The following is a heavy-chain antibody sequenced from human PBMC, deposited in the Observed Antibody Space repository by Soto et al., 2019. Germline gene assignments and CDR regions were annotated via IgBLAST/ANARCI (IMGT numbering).Heavy chain of an antibody. D-gene: IGHD3-16*02. CDR2: IIPILGIA. V-gene: IGHV1-69*02. CDR1: GGTFSSYT. CDR3: ASVDYIWGSYRPCDY. J-gene: IGHJ4*02. Sequence: QVQLVQSGAEVKKPGSSVKVSCKASGGTFSSYTISWVRQAPGQGLEWMGRIIPILGIANYAQKFQGRVTITADKSTSTAYMELSSLRSEDTAVYYCASVDYIWGSYRPCDYWGQGTLVTVSS.